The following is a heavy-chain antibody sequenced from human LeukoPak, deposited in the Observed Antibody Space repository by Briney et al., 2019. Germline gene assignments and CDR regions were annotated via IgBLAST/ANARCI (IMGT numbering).Heavy chain of an antibody. D-gene: IGHD3-10*01. J-gene: IGHJ4*02. CDR2: ISYDGSNK. Sequence: GGSLRLSCAASGFTFSSYAMHWVRQAPGKGLEWVAVISYDGSNKYYADSVKGRFTISRDNSKNTLYLQMNSLRAEDTAVYYCARELYGSGSYSLDYWGQGTLVTASS. CDR1: GFTFSSYA. V-gene: IGHV3-30*04. CDR3: ARELYGSGSYSLDY.